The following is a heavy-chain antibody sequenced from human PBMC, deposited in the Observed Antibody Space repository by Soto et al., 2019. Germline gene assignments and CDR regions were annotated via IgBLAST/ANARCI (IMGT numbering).Heavy chain of an antibody. D-gene: IGHD6-13*01. V-gene: IGHV1-69*15. J-gene: IGHJ3*02. CDR2: IIPIFGTT. CDR1: GGTFSNYA. CDR3: ARELPPAPGSFREDALDI. Sequence: QVQLVQSGAELKKPGSSVKVSCQASGGTFSNYAISWVRQAPGQGLEWMGKIIPIFGTTNYAQNFRCRVTITADEYTTTAYMELSSLTSDDTALYYCARELPPAPGSFREDALDIWGQGTMITVSS.